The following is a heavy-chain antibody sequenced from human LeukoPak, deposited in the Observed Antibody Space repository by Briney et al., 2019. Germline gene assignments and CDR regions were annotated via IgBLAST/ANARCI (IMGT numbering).Heavy chain of an antibody. CDR1: GGTFTSYA. D-gene: IGHD3-16*02. Sequence: ASVKLSCKASGGTFTSYAISWVRQAPGQGLEWMGGIIPIFGTATYAQKFQGRVTITADESTSTAYMELSSLRSEDTAVYYCGRGYRVGTYFDYWGQGTLVTVSS. V-gene: IGHV1-69*13. CDR2: IIPIFGTA. CDR3: GRGYRVGTYFDY. J-gene: IGHJ4*02.